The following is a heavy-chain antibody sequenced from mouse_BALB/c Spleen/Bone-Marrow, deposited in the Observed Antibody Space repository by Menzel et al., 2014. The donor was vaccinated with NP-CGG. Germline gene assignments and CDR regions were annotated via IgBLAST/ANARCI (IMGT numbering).Heavy chain of an antibody. CDR3: APYYSSDRRFAY. D-gene: IGHD2-12*01. Sequence: VQLQQSGAGLVKPGASAKLSCTASGFNIKDTYMHWVKQMPEQVLDWIGRIDPANGNTKYDPKFQGKATITADTSSNPVYLQLSSLTSEVTAVYHCAPYYSSDRRFAYWGHETLVTCSA. V-gene: IGHV14-3*02. J-gene: IGHJ3*01. CDR1: GFNIKDTY. CDR2: IDPANGNT.